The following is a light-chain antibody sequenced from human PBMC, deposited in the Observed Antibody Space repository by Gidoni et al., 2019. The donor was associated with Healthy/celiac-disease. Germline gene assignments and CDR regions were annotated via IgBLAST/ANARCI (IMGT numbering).Light chain of an antibody. CDR3: QQRYSTPQT. J-gene: IGKJ1*01. Sequence: DIQMTQSPSSLSASVGDRVPITCRASQSISSYLNWYQQKPGKAPKLLIYAASSLQSGVPSRFSGSGSGTDFTITISSLQPEDFATYYCQQRYSTPQTFGQGTKVEIK. CDR1: QSISSY. CDR2: AAS. V-gene: IGKV1-39*01.